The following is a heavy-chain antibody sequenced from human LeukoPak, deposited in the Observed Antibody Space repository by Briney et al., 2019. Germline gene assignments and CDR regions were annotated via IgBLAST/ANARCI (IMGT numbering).Heavy chain of an antibody. CDR3: AKGGTGHSDY. D-gene: IGHD3-16*01. CDR2: INSDGSGT. Sequence: GGSLRLSCAASGFSFSSYWMHRVRQAPGKGLVWVSRINSDGSGTTYADSVKGRFTISRDNAKNTPDLHMNNLRAEDTAVYYCAKGGTGHSDYWGQGTLVTVSS. J-gene: IGHJ4*02. CDR1: GFSFSSYW. V-gene: IGHV3-74*03.